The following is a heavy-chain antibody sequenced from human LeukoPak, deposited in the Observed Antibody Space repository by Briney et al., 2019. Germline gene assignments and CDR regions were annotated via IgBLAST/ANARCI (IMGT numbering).Heavy chain of an antibody. D-gene: IGHD3-22*01. CDR2: FYSGGVT. CDR3: ARGDYDSSGSYYFDY. V-gene: IGHV3-53*01. Sequence: PGGSLRLSCAASGFTVSSNYMRWVRQAPGKGLEWVSVFYSGGVTYYADSVKGRFSISRDNSKNTLYLQMNSLRAEDTAVYYCARGDYDSSGSYYFDYWGQVTLVTVSS. CDR1: GFTVSSNY. J-gene: IGHJ4*02.